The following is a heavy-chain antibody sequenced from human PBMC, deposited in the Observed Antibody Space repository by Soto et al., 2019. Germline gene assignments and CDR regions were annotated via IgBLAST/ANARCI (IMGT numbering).Heavy chain of an antibody. J-gene: IGHJ5*02. CDR2: ISAYNGNT. Sequence: QVQLVPSGAEVKKPGASVKVSCKASGYTFTSYGISWVRQSPGHGLEWMGWISAYNGNTNYAQKLQGRVTMSTDTSTSTAYMELSSLRSDDTAVYSCAICGYAAVYFFDPLGQGTLVTVSS. CDR1: GYTFTSYG. D-gene: IGHD6-25*01. CDR3: AICGYAAVYFFDP. V-gene: IGHV1-18*01.